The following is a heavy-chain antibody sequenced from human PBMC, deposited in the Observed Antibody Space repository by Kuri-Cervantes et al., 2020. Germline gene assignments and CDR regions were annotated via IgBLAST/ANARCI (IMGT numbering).Heavy chain of an antibody. D-gene: IGHD6-19*01. CDR3: ARDTHSSGWFYYFDY. V-gene: IGHV3-30-3*01. CDR2: ISYDGSNK. Sequence: GESLKISRAAPGFTFSSYAMHWVRQAPGKGLEWVAVISYDGSNKYYAGSVKGRFTISRDNSKNTLYLQMNSLRAEDTAVYYCARDTHSSGWFYYFDYWGQGTLVTVSS. CDR1: GFTFSSYA. J-gene: IGHJ4*02.